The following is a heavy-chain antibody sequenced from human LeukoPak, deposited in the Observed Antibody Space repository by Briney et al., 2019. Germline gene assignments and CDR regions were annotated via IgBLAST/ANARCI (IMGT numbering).Heavy chain of an antibody. CDR3: KTAYDILTGQRRDY. D-gene: IGHD3-9*01. CDR2: FDPEDGET. Sequence: GASVKVSCKVSGYTLTELSMHWVRQAPGKGLEWMGGFDPEDGETIYAQKFQGRVTMTEDTSTDAAYMELSSLRSEDTSLYYWKTAYDILTGQRRDYWGQGTLVTVSS. CDR1: GYTLTELS. V-gene: IGHV1-24*01. J-gene: IGHJ4*02.